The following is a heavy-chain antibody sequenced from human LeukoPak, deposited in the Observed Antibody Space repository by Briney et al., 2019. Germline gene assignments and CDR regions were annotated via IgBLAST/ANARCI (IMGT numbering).Heavy chain of an antibody. Sequence: PSETLSLTCTVSGGSISSYYWSWIRQPPGKGLEWLGYIYYTGNSNYNPSLESSVTMSLNTSTNQFSLRLSSVTAADTAVYSCARRYTHSWFFDYWGQGALVTVSS. CDR1: GGSISSYY. CDR3: ARRYTHSWFFDY. J-gene: IGHJ4*02. CDR2: IYYTGNS. V-gene: IGHV4-59*08. D-gene: IGHD2-2*02.